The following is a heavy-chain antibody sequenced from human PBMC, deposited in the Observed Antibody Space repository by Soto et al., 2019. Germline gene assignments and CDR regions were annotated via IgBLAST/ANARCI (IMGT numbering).Heavy chain of an antibody. CDR3: ARGEVYYYYGMDV. J-gene: IGHJ6*02. V-gene: IGHV4-30-2*01. Sequence: SETLSLTCAVSGGSISSGGYSWSWIRQPPGKGLEWIGYIYHSGSTYYNPSLKSRVTISVDRSKNQFSLKLSSVTAADTAVYHCARGEVYYYYGMDVWGQGTTVTVSS. CDR1: GGSISSGGYS. CDR2: IYHSGST.